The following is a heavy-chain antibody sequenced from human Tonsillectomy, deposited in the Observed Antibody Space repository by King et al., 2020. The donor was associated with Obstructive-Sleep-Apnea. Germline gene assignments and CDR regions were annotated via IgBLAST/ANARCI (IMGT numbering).Heavy chain of an antibody. V-gene: IGHV2-5*02. CDR2: IYWDDDK. Sequence: TLKESGPTLVKPTQTLTLTCTFSGFSLRTSGVGVGWIRQPPGKALEWLALIYWDDDKRYSPFLKSRLTITKDTSKNQVVLTMTNVDPVDTATYFCAHTPPPPATIYDYGMDVWGQGTTVTVSS. J-gene: IGHJ6*02. CDR3: AHTPPPPATIYDYGMDV. CDR1: GFSLRTSGVG. D-gene: IGHD5-12*01.